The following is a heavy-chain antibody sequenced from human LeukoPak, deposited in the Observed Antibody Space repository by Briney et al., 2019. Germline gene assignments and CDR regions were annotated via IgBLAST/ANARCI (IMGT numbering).Heavy chain of an antibody. D-gene: IGHD2-2*01. Sequence: PGGSLRLSCAASGFTFSAYSMNWVRQAPGKGLEWVSSVSTTGYYIYYADSVKGRFSISRDNAKNSLYLQMNSLRAEDTAVYYCARGGDCGTTSCYYFDFWGQGTRVTVSS. J-gene: IGHJ4*02. CDR1: GFTFSAYS. CDR3: ARGGDCGTTSCYYFDF. V-gene: IGHV3-21*01. CDR2: VSTTGYYI.